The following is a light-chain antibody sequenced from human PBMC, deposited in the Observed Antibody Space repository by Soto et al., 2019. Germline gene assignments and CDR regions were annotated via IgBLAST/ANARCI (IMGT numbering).Light chain of an antibody. J-gene: IGKJ1*01. CDR3: KQSYNSPQT. V-gene: IGKV1-39*01. CDR1: QSISSY. Sequence: DIQMTQSPSSLSASVGDRVTITCRASQSISSYLNWYQQKPGKAPKLLIYAASSLQSGVPSRFSGSGSGTDFTLTISSLQPEDFATYSCKQSYNSPQTFGQGTKVDIK. CDR2: AAS.